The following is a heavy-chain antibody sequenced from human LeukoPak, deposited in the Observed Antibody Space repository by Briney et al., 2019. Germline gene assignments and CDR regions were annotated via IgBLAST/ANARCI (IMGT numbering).Heavy chain of an antibody. CDR1: GVSISSSNSY. J-gene: IGHJ4*02. D-gene: IGHD6-19*01. CDR2: INHSGST. V-gene: IGHV4-39*07. Sequence: SETLSLTCAVSGVSISSSNSYWSWIRQPPGKGLEWIGEINHSGSTNYNPSLKSRVTISVDTSKNQFSLKLSSVTAADTAVYYCARAVAVAGTFFDYWGQGTLVTVSS. CDR3: ARAVAVAGTFFDY.